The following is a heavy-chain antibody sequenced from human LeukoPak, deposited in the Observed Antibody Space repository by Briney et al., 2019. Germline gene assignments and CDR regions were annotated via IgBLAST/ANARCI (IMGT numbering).Heavy chain of an antibody. V-gene: IGHV4-34*01. CDR3: ARFRAYYYDSRRGYFDY. Sequence: SSETLSLTCAVYGGSFSGYYWSWIRQPPGKGLEWIGEINHSGSTNYNPSLKSRVTISVDTSKNQFSLKLSSVTAADTAVYYCARFRAYYYDSRRGYFDYWGQGTLVTVSS. CDR1: GGSFSGYY. J-gene: IGHJ4*02. D-gene: IGHD3-22*01. CDR2: INHSGST.